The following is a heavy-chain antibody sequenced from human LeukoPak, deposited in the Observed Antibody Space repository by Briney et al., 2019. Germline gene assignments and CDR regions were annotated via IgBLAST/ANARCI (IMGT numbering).Heavy chain of an antibody. J-gene: IGHJ4*02. Sequence: GGSLRLSCVASRFTFSNYWMSWVRQAPGKGLEWVANIKQDGSKKRYADSVKGRFTISRDNAKESLYLQLNSLRAEDTAVYYCAKRGPYCVGDYCPALDSWGPGTLVTVSS. CDR3: AKRGPYCVGDYCPALDS. CDR1: RFTFSNYW. V-gene: IGHV3-7*01. D-gene: IGHD2-21*02. CDR2: IKQDGSKK.